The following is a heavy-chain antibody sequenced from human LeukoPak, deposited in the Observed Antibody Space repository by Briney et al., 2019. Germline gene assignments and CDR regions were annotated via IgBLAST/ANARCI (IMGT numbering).Heavy chain of an antibody. CDR3: ARAGVIAAAGTETFDY. V-gene: IGHV4-34*01. CDR1: GGSFSGYY. CDR2: INHSGST. Sequence: PSETLSLTCAVYGGSFSGYYWSWIRQPPGKGLEWIGEINHSGSTNYNPSPKSRVTISVDTSKNQFSLKLSSVTAADTAVYYCARAGVIAAAGTETFDYWGQGTLVTVSS. D-gene: IGHD6-13*01. J-gene: IGHJ4*02.